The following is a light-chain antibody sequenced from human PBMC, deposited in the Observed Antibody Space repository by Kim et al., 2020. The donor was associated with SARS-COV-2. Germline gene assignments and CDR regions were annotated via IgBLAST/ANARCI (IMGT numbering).Light chain of an antibody. Sequence: VSPGQTASITCSGDELSDRYTSWYQQKPGQSPVVVIYQDTKRPSGIPERFSGSNSGNTATLTISGTQPMDEADYYCQAWDSSTAFFGGGTHLTVL. J-gene: IGLJ2*01. V-gene: IGLV3-1*01. CDR1: ELSDRY. CDR2: QDT. CDR3: QAWDSSTAF.